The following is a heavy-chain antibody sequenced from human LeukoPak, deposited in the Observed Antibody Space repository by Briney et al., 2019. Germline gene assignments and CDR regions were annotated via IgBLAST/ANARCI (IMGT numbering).Heavy chain of an antibody. CDR1: GFTFSSYA. J-gene: IGHJ4*02. Sequence: GGSLRLSCAASGFTFSSYAMSWVRQAPGRGLEWVTHISSDGIQKYYADSVKGRFTISRDNSNNTLFLQMNGLRPEDTAVYYCATDLGPQLGYDSWGQGTLVTVSS. CDR3: ATDLGPQLGYDS. D-gene: IGHD1-1*01. V-gene: IGHV3-30*03. CDR2: ISSDGIQK.